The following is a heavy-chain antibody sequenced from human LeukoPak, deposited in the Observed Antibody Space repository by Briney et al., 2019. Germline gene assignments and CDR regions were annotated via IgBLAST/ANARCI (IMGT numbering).Heavy chain of an antibody. V-gene: IGHV4-39*01. CDR2: IYYSGST. CDR3: ARALVGAHGRDY. J-gene: IGHJ4*02. D-gene: IGHD1-26*01. CDR1: GGSISSSSYY. Sequence: PSETLSLTCTVSGGSISSSSYYWGWIRQPPGKGLEWIGSIYYSGSTYYNPSLKSRVTISVDTSKNQFSLKLSSVTAADTAVYYCARALVGAHGRDYWGQGTLVTVSS.